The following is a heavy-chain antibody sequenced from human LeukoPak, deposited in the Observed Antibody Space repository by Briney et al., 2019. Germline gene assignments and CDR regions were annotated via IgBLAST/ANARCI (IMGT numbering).Heavy chain of an antibody. CDR1: GGSISSGDYY. V-gene: IGHV4-30-4*08. Sequence: SETLSLTCTVSGGSISSGDYYWSWIRQPPGKGLEWIGYIYYSGSTYYNPSPKSRVTISVDTSKNQFSLKLSSVTAADTAVYYCAGRGRCSSTSCPGFDYWGQGTLVTVSS. D-gene: IGHD2-2*01. J-gene: IGHJ4*02. CDR2: IYYSGST. CDR3: AGRGRCSSTSCPGFDY.